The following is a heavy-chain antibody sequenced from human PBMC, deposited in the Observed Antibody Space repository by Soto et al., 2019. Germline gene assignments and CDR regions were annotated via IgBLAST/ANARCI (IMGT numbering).Heavy chain of an antibody. V-gene: IGHV3-11*01. CDR2: ISSSGSTI. J-gene: IGHJ4*02. CDR3: ARVIAESSSWYVDY. CDR1: GFTFSDYY. D-gene: IGHD6-13*01. Sequence: QVPLVESGGGLVKPGGSLRLSSAASGFTFSDYYMSWIRQAPGKGLEWVSYISSSGSTIYYADSVKGRFTISRDNAKNSLYLQMNSLRAEHTAVYYCARVIAESSSWYVDYWGQGTLVTVSS.